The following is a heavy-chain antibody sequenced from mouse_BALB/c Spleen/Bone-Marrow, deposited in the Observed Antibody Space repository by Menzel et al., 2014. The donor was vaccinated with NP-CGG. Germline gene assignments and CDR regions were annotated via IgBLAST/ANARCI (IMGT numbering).Heavy chain of an antibody. CDR3: ARGDYRSYYFDY. CDR2: INPGSGGT. CDR1: GYAFTNYL. J-gene: IGHJ2*01. Sequence: QVQLKESGAELVRPGTSVKVSCKASGYAFTNYLIEWVKQRPGQGLEWIGVINPGSGGTNYNEKFKGKATLTADISSSTAYMQLSSLTSDDSAVYFCARGDYRSYYFDYWGQGTTLTVSS. D-gene: IGHD2-14*01. V-gene: IGHV1-54*01.